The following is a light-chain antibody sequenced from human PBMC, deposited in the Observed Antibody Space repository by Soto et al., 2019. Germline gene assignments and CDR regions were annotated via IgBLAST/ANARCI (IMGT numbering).Light chain of an antibody. J-gene: IGKJ5*01. V-gene: IGKV4-1*01. Sequence: DIVMTQPPDSLTVSLGERATINCKSGQTVLYSSNNRNYLAWYQQKPGQSPKLLIYWASTRESGVPDRFSGSGSGTDFTLTISSLQSEDFAVYYCQQYNNWPRTFGQGTRLEIK. CDR3: QQYNNWPRT. CDR2: WAS. CDR1: QTVLYSSNNRNY.